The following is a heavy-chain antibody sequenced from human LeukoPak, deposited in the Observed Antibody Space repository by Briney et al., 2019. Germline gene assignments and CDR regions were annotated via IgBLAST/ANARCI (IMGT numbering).Heavy chain of an antibody. CDR3: AREYSYGYRINYFDY. CDR2: TNPSGGST. CDR1: GYTFTSYY. D-gene: IGHD5-18*01. J-gene: IGHJ4*02. V-gene: IGHV1-46*01. Sequence: GASVKVSCKASGYTFTSYYMHWVRQAPGQGLEWMGITNPSGGSTSYAQKFQGRVTMTRDTSTSTVYMELSSLRSEDTAVYYCAREYSYGYRINYFDYWGQGTLVTVSS.